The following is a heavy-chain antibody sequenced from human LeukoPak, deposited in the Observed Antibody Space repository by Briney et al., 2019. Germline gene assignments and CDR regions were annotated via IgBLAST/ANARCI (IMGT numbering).Heavy chain of an antibody. J-gene: IGHJ3*02. CDR1: GYTFTDYY. Sequence: ASVKVSCKASGYTFTDYYMHWVRQAPGQGLEWMGWINPNSGDTSYAQKFQGRVTMTRDTSISTAYMELSRLRSDDTAVYYCARSKDYYDSSGYGEADAFDIWGQGTMVTVSS. CDR3: ARSKDYYDSSGYGEADAFDI. D-gene: IGHD3-22*01. CDR2: INPNSGDT. V-gene: IGHV1-2*02.